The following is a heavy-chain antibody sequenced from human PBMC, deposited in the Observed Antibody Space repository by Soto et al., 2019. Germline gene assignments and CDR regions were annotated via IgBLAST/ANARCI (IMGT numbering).Heavy chain of an antibody. J-gene: IGHJ5*02. V-gene: IGHV1-2*02. CDR1: GYTFTGYY. CDR2: INPNSGGT. CDR3: ARPSRYGENRFDP. Sequence: ASVKVSCKASGYTFTGYYMHWVRQAPGQGLEWMGWINPNSGGTNYAQKFQGRVTMTRDTSISTAYMELSRLRSDDTAVYYCARPSRYGENRFDPWGQGPLVTVSS. D-gene: IGHD3-9*01.